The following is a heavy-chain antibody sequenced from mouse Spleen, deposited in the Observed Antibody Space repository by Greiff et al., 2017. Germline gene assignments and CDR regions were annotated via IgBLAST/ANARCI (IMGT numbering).Heavy chain of an antibody. V-gene: IGHV1-18*01. Sequence: EVQLQQSGPELVKPGASVKIPCKASGYTFTDYNMDWVKQSHGKSLEWIGDINPNNGGTIYNQKFKGKATLTVDKSSSTAYMELRSLTSEDTAVYYCARTELLRYYFDYWGQGTTLTVSS. CDR2: INPNNGGT. D-gene: IGHD1-1*01. CDR3: ARTELLRYYFDY. CDR1: GYTFTDYN. J-gene: IGHJ2*01.